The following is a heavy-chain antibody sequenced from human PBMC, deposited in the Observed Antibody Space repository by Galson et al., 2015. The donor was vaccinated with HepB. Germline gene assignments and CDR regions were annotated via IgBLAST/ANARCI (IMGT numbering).Heavy chain of an antibody. D-gene: IGHD2-15*01. CDR2: ISYDGSNK. CDR3: ARDPSEGWNYGMDV. V-gene: IGHV3-30*04. CDR1: GFTFSSYA. Sequence: SLRLSCAASGFTFSSYAMHWVRQAPGKGLEWVAVISYDGSNKYYADSVKGRFTISRDNSKNTLYLQMNSLRAEDTAVYYCARDPSEGWNYGMDVWGHGTTVTVSS. J-gene: IGHJ6*02.